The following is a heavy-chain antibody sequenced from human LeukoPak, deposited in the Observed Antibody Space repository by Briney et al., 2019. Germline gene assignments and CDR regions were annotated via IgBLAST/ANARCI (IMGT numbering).Heavy chain of an antibody. Sequence: GGSLRLSCAASGFTFSDFWVEWFRQAPGKGLEWVANINKDGSDKYYMDSVTGRFSISRDNAKNSLSLQMNSLRVDDTAVYYCARNQHWPRDIWGQGILVTVSS. CDR1: GFTFSDFW. CDR3: ARNQHWPRDI. CDR2: INKDGSDK. V-gene: IGHV3-7*01. D-gene: IGHD1-1*01. J-gene: IGHJ4*02.